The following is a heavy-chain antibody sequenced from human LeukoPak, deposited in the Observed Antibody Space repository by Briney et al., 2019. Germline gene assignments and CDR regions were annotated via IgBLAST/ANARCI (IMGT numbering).Heavy chain of an antibody. D-gene: IGHD6-13*01. CDR3: ASYLQQLVLGWFDP. CDR1: GGSISSSSYY. CDR2: IYYSGST. Sequence: SETLSLTCTVSGGSISSSSYYWGWIRQPPGKGLEWIGSIYYSGSTYYNPSLKSRVTISVDTSKNQFSLKLSSVTAADTAVYYCASYLQQLVLGWFDPWGQGTLVTVSS. V-gene: IGHV4-39*01. J-gene: IGHJ5*02.